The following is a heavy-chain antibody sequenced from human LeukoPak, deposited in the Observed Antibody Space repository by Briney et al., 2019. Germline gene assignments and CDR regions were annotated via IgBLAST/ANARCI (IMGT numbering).Heavy chain of an antibody. J-gene: IGHJ5*02. CDR2: INHSGST. CDR1: GGSFSGYY. D-gene: IGHD3-9*01. V-gene: IGHV4-34*01. CDR3: ARGPPRYFDYQNWFDP. Sequence: SETLSLTCAVYGGSFSGYYWSWIRQPPGKGLEWIGEINHSGSTNYNPSLKSRVTISVDKSKNQFSLKLSSVTAADTAVYYCARGPPRYFDYQNWFDPWGQGTLVTVSS.